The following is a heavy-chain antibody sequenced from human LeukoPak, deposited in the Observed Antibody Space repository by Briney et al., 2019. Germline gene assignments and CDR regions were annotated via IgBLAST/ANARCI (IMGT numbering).Heavy chain of an antibody. D-gene: IGHD3-10*01. J-gene: IGHJ4*02. CDR3: ARDTGWFGELLHATDY. CDR1: GFTFSDYY. V-gene: IGHV3-11*01. CDR2: ISSSGSTI. Sequence: GGSLRLSCAASGFTFSDYYMSWIRQAPGKGLEWVSYISSSGSTIYYADSVKGRFTISRDNAKNSLYLQMNSLRAEDTAVYYCARDTGWFGELLHATDYWGQGTLVTVSS.